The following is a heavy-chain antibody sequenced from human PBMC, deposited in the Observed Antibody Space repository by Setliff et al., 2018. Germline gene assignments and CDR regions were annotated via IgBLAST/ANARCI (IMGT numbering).Heavy chain of an antibody. CDR1: GGSVGSDFSY. V-gene: IGHV4-61*09. CDR2: IYTSWST. J-gene: IGHJ6*03. Sequence: PSETLSLTCTVSGGSVGSDFSYWTWIRQPAGKGLEWIGQIYTSWSTNYNPSLKSRVTISLDASKNQFSLSLTSVTAEDTAVYYCARGQAGNYYYYMDVWGKGTTVTVSS. CDR3: ARGQAGNYYYYMDV.